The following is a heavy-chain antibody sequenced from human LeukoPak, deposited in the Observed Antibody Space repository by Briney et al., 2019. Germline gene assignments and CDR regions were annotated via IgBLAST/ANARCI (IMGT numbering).Heavy chain of an antibody. CDR2: ISGSGVTT. CDR1: GFTFSSYA. J-gene: IGHJ1*01. CDR3: AKKVVVGATSPYSDFQD. D-gene: IGHD1-26*01. Sequence: GGSLRLSCVASGFTFSSYAMSWVRQAPGKGLEWVSAISGSGVTTHYAGSVKGRFSISRDNSKNILCLQMNSLRAEDTALYYCAKKVVVGATSPYSDFQDWGQGTLVTVSS. V-gene: IGHV3-23*01.